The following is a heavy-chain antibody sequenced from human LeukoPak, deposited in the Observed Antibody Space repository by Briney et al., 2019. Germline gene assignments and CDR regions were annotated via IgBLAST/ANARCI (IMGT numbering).Heavy chain of an antibody. CDR3: TRDPDYGDPD. J-gene: IGHJ4*02. Sequence: SGGSLRLSCTASGFSFSDHYMTWMRQAPGKGLEWISYITSSGRSTDYADSVKGRFIISRDNAMDSLFLQMSSLRVDDTAVYYCTRDPDYGDPDWGQGTLVTVSS. CDR2: ITSSGRST. CDR1: GFSFSDHY. V-gene: IGHV3-11*01. D-gene: IGHD2-21*01.